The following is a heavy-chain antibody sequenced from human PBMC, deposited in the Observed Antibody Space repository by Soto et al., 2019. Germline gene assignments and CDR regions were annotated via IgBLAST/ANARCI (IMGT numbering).Heavy chain of an antibody. Sequence: SETLSLTCTVSGGSISSYYWSWIRQPAGKGLEWIGRIYTSGSTNYNPSLKSRVTMSVDTDTNQFSLKLSSVTAADTAVYYWAREEEGYDYDSSGYGLFDYWGQGTLVTVSS. J-gene: IGHJ4*02. CDR1: GGSISSYY. V-gene: IGHV4-4*07. D-gene: IGHD3-22*01. CDR2: IYTSGST. CDR3: AREEEGYDYDSSGYGLFDY.